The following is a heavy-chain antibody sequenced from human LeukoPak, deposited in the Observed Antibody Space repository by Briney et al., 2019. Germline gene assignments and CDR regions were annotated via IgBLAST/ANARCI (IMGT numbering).Heavy chain of an antibody. Sequence: GSLRLSCAASGFTFSSYAMSWVRQAPGKGLEWVSAISGSGGGTYYADSVRGRFTISRDNSKNTLYLQMNSLRAEDTAVYYCAKDTADYYDILTGYYSCFDYWGQGTLVTVSS. CDR3: AKDTADYYDILTGYYSCFDY. J-gene: IGHJ4*02. D-gene: IGHD3-9*01. CDR1: GFTFSSYA. CDR2: ISGSGGGT. V-gene: IGHV3-23*01.